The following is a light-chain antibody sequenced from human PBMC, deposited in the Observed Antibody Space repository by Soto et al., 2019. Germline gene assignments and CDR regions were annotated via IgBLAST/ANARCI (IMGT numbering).Light chain of an antibody. CDR1: SSDVGSYNL. CDR3: CSYAGSSPVV. V-gene: IGLV2-23*01. J-gene: IGLJ2*01. CDR2: KGS. Sequence: QSALTQPASVSGSPGQSITIPCTGTSSDVGSYNLVSWYQQHPGKAPKLMMYKGSKRPSGGSNLFSGSKSGNTASLTISGLQAEDEADYYCCSYAGSSPVVFGGGTKVTVL.